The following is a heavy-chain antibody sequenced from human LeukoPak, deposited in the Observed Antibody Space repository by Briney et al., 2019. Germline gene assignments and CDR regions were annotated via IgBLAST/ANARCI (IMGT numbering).Heavy chain of an antibody. CDR1: GFTFSSYD. J-gene: IGHJ4*02. D-gene: IGHD1-26*01. V-gene: IGHV3-13*01. Sequence: GGSLRLSCAASGFTFSSYDMHWVRQAPGEGLEWVSAIGTAGDTFYPGSVKGRFIISRENAKNSLYLQMNSLRAGDTAMYYCARGRGSYWDYWGQGVLVTVSS. CDR2: IGTAGDT. CDR3: ARGRGSYWDY.